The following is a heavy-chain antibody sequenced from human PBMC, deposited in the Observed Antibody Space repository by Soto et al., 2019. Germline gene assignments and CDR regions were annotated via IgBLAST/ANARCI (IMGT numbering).Heavy chain of an antibody. CDR2: IKQDGSEK. Sequence: ETLSLSCAASTFTFSDFWMSWVRQAPGKGLKWVSNIKQDGSEKYYVDSVKGRSTSSRDNAKNSLFLYMNSLRAADTDVYCCASGAYSYHRWRRGTLVAVSS. CDR1: TFTFSDFW. J-gene: IGHJ4*02. D-gene: IGHD5-18*01. V-gene: IGHV3-7*03. CDR3: ASGAYSYHR.